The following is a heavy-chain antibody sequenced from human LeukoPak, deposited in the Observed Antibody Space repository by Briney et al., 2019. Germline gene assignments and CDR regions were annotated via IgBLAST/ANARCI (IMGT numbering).Heavy chain of an antibody. CDR1: GDSVSSNSAA. D-gene: IGHD7-27*01. J-gene: IGHJ4*02. V-gene: IGHV6-1*01. Sequence: SQTLSLTCAISGDSVSSNSAAWNWIRQSPSRGLEWLGRTYYRSKWYNDYAVSVKSRITINPDTSKNQFSLQLNSVTPEDTAVYYCAREQSNWGSPPRRLFDYWGQGTLVTVSS. CDR3: AREQSNWGSPPRRLFDY. CDR2: TYYRSKWYN.